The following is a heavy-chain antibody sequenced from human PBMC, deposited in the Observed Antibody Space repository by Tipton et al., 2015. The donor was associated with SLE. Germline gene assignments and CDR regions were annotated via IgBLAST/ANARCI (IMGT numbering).Heavy chain of an antibody. Sequence: LRLSCGVSGGCISDSYWSWIRQTPGKGLDWIGYVDSSGNTKYNPSLQSRVTISLDSSKTQFFLKLTSVTAADTAVYYCARSLRFLEWEFDPWGQGTLVTVSS. CDR2: VDSSGNT. D-gene: IGHD3-3*01. CDR3: ARSLRFLEWEFDP. J-gene: IGHJ5*02. V-gene: IGHV4-59*01. CDR1: GGCISDSY.